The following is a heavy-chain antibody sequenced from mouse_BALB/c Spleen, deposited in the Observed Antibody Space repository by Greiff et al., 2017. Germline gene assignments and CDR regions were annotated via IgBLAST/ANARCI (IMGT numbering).Heavy chain of an antibody. Sequence: EVHLVESGGGLVKPGGSLKLSCAASGFAFSSYDMSWVRQTPEKRLEWVAYISSGGGSTYYPDTVKGRFTISRDNAKNTLYLQMSSLKSEDTAMYYCARSPPHYYGSSYFDYWGQGTTLTVSS. J-gene: IGHJ2*01. D-gene: IGHD1-1*01. V-gene: IGHV5-12-1*01. CDR1: GFAFSSYD. CDR3: ARSPPHYYGSSYFDY. CDR2: ISSGGGST.